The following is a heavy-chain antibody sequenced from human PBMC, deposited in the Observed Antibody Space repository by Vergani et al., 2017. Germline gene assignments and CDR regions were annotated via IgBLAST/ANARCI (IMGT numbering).Heavy chain of an antibody. J-gene: IGHJ4*02. CDR2: IKSKTDGGTT. CDR3: TTALYYYDSSGYYKVDY. CDR1: GFTFSNAW. Sequence: EVQLLESGGGLVQPGGSLRLSCAASGFTFSNAWMSWVRQAPGKGLEWVGRIKSKTDGGTTDYAAPVKGRFTISRDDSKNTLYLQMNSLKTEDTAVYYCTTALYYYDSSGYYKVDYWGQGTLVTVSS. D-gene: IGHD3-22*01. V-gene: IGHV3-15*01.